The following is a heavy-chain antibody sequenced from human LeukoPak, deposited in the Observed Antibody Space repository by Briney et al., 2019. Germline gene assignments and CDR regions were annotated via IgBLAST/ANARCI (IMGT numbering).Heavy chain of an antibody. J-gene: IGHJ3*02. D-gene: IGHD4-23*01. V-gene: IGHV1-46*01. CDR1: GYTCTSYY. Sequence: ASVKVSCKASGYTCTSYYMHWVRQAPGQGLEWMGIINPSGGSTSYAQKFQGRVTMTRDTSTSTVYMELSSLRSEDTAVYYCAREPPLTTVVTPEDAFDIWGQGTMVTVSS. CDR3: AREPPLTTVVTPEDAFDI. CDR2: INPSGGST.